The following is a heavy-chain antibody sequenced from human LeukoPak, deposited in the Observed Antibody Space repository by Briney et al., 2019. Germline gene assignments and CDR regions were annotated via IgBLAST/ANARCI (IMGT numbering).Heavy chain of an antibody. V-gene: IGHV3-72*01. J-gene: IGHJ3*02. CDR2: TRNKANSYTT. Sequence: GGSLRLSCAASGFTFSDHYMDWVRQAPGKGLEWVGRTRNKANSYTTEYAASVKDRFTISRDDSEKSLYLQMNSLRTEDTAVYYCARVRYCSSTTCRGAFDIWGQGTMVTVSS. CDR3: ARVRYCSSTTCRGAFDI. CDR1: GFTFSDHY. D-gene: IGHD2-2*01.